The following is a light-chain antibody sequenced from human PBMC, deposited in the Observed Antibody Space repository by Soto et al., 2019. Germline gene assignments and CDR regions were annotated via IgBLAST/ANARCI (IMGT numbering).Light chain of an antibody. V-gene: IGKV1-9*01. J-gene: IGKJ4*01. CDR2: ATS. CDR3: QQVNSYPLT. CDR1: QDISNY. Sequence: DIQLTQSPSFLSASVGDRVTITCRASQDISNYLAWYQQKPGKAPKFLLYATSTFQSGVPSRFSGSGSGTQFPLTICRLQPEDFATYYCQQVNSYPLTFGGGTKVEIK.